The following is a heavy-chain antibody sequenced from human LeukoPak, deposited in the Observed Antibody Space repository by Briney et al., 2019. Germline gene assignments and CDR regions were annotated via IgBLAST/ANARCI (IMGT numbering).Heavy chain of an antibody. J-gene: IGHJ4*02. CDR1: GFTFSSYS. CDR3: AKDGVPSRWFGRNYFDY. V-gene: IGHV3-48*01. CDR2: ISSSSSTI. D-gene: IGHD3-10*01. Sequence: GGSLRLSCAASGFTFSSYSMNWARQAPGKGLEWVSYISSSSSTIYYADSVKGRFTISRDNAKNSLYLQMNSLRAEDTAVYYCAKDGVPSRWFGRNYFDYWGRGTLVTVSS.